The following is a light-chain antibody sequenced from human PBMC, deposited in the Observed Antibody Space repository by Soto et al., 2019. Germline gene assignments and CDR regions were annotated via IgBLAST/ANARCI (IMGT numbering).Light chain of an antibody. CDR1: QSGNSN. J-gene: IGKJ1*01. CDR3: QQYNTWLWT. Sequence: EVVMTPSPATLSVAPGEKATLSFRASQSGNSNLAWYQQMPGQAPRLLIHGASNRATGIPARFSGSGFGTEFILTISSLQSEDFAVYYCQQYNTWLWTFGQGTKVEI. V-gene: IGKV3-15*01. CDR2: GAS.